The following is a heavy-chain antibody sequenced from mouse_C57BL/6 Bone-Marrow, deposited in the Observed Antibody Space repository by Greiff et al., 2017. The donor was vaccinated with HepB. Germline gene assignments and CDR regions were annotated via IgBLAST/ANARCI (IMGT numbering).Heavy chain of an antibody. Sequence: DVMLVESGGGLVKPGGSLKLSCAASGFTFSDYGMHWVRQAPEKGLEWVAYISSGSSTIYYADTVKGRFTISRDNAKNTLFLQMTSLRSEDTAMYYCAKTTVVTFAYWGQGTLVTVSA. D-gene: IGHD1-1*01. CDR1: GFTFSDYG. J-gene: IGHJ3*01. CDR2: ISSGSSTI. CDR3: AKTTVVTFAY. V-gene: IGHV5-17*01.